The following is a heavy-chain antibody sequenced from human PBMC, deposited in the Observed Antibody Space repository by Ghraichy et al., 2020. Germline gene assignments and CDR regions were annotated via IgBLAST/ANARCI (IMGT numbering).Heavy chain of an antibody. D-gene: IGHD1-7*01. V-gene: IGHV4-34*01. Sequence: SETLSLTCAVYGGSFSGYYWSWIRQPPGKGLEWIGEINHSGSTNYNPSLKSRVTISVDTSKNQFSLKLSSVTAADTAVYYCARGRGEKLELLFDPWGQGTLVTVSS. CDR3: ARGRGEKLELLFDP. CDR1: GGSFSGYY. CDR2: INHSGST. J-gene: IGHJ5*02.